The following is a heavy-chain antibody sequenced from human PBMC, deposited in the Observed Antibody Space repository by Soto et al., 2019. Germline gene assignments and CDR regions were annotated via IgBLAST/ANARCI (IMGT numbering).Heavy chain of an antibody. Sequence: GGSLRLSCAASGFTFDDYAMHWVRQAPGKGLEWVSGISWNSDSIAYADSVKGRFTISRDNAKNSLYLQMSSLRAEDTALYYCAKDLQYDHGDSSTFDYWGQGALVTVSS. CDR2: ISWNSDSI. CDR1: GFTFDDYA. J-gene: IGHJ4*02. V-gene: IGHV3-9*01. CDR3: AKDLQYDHGDSSTFDY. D-gene: IGHD4-17*01.